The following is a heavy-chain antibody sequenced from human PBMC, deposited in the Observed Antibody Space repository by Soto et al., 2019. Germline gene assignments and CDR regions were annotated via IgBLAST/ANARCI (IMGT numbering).Heavy chain of an antibody. V-gene: IGHV3-23*01. D-gene: IGHD6-13*01. CDR1: GFTFSSYA. CDR2: ISGSGDST. J-gene: IGHJ4*02. CDR3: ARRGPGTYFDD. Sequence: EVQLLDSGGGLVQPGGSLRLSCAASGFTFSSYAMNWVRQAPGKGLEWVSVISGSGDSTYYADSVKGRFTISRDNSKNTLDLQMNSLRAEDTAVYYCARRGPGTYFDDWGQGTLVTVSS.